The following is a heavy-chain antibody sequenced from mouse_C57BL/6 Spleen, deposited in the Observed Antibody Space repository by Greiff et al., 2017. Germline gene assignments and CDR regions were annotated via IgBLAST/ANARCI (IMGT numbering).Heavy chain of an antibody. CDR1: GYTFTSYG. Sequence: VKLMESGAELARPGASVKLSCKASGYTFTSYGISWVKQRTGQGLEWIGEIYPRSGNTYYNEKFKGKATLTADKSSSTAYMELRSLTSEDSAVXFCARSYYGSSYLYAMDYWGQGTSVTVSS. CDR3: ARSYYGSSYLYAMDY. CDR2: IYPRSGNT. D-gene: IGHD1-1*01. V-gene: IGHV1-81*01. J-gene: IGHJ4*01.